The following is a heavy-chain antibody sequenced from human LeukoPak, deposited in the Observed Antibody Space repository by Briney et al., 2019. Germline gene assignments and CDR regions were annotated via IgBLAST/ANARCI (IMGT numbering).Heavy chain of an antibody. D-gene: IGHD3-10*01. J-gene: IGHJ4*02. Sequence: GGSLRLSCAASGFTFKSYGMHWVRLAPGKGLEWVSFIRFDASDEYYADSVKGRFTISRDNSKSTLYLQMNSLRLEDTAVYYCAKDPVYYGSGFFDFWGQGTLVTVSS. CDR1: GFTFKSYG. V-gene: IGHV3-30*02. CDR3: AKDPVYYGSGFFDF. CDR2: IRFDASDE.